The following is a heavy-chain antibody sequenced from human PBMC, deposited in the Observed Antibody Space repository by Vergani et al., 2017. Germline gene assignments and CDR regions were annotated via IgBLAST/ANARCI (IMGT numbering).Heavy chain of an antibody. V-gene: IGHV5-51*01. D-gene: IGHD1-1*01. J-gene: IGHJ4*02. CDR2: IYPADSAT. Sequence: EVELVQSGPEMRKPGEALKISCKGSEYSFGNYWIGWVRQIPGKGLEWMGIIYPADSATRYSPSFQGQVTISADKSISTAFLQWDSLKASDTALYYCARHTTYTDSWGQGTLVTVSS. CDR1: EYSFGNYW. CDR3: ARHTTYTDS.